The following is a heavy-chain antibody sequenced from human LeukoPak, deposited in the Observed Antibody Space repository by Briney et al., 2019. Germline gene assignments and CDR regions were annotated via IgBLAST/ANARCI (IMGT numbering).Heavy chain of an antibody. CDR1: GFTFSYYT. CDR2: ISSSSNNI. CDR3: ARDGIVGATRSNFDY. J-gene: IGHJ4*02. Sequence: GGSLRLSCAASGFTFSYYTINWVRQAPGKGLEWVSLISSSSNNIYYADSVKGRFTVSRDNAKNSLYLQMNRLRVEDTAVYYCARDGIVGATRSNFDYWGQGTLVTVSS. D-gene: IGHD1-26*01. V-gene: IGHV3-21*01.